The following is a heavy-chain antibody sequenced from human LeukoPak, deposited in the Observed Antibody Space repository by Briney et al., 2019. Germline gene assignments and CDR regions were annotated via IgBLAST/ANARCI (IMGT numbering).Heavy chain of an antibody. J-gene: IGHJ4*02. Sequence: ASVKVSCKASGYTFTGYYMHWVRQAPGQGLGWMGWINPNSGGTNYAPKFQGRVTMTRDTSISTAYMELSRLRSDDTAVYYCARAGSGWLIDYWRQGTLVSVSS. D-gene: IGHD6-19*01. V-gene: IGHV1-2*02. CDR1: GYTFTGYY. CDR3: ARAGSGWLIDY. CDR2: INPNSGGT.